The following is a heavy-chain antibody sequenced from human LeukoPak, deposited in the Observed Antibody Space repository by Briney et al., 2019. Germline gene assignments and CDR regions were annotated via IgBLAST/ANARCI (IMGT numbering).Heavy chain of an antibody. D-gene: IGHD3-9*01. CDR3: TRDLMDYDVSTGLHHYYMDV. V-gene: IGHV3-74*01. J-gene: IGHJ6*02. CDR1: GFTFSSYW. Sequence: GGSLRLSCVASGFTFSSYWMHWVRQAPRKGLVWVSPINGDGRNINYADSARGRFTISRDNAKNTLYLQMNTLRVEDTAVYYCTRDLMDYDVSTGLHHYYMDVWGQGTTVIVSS. CDR2: INGDGRNI.